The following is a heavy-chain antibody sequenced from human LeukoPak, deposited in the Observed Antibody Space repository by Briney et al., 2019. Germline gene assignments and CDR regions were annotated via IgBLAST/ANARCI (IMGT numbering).Heavy chain of an antibody. CDR1: GFTFSSYA. Sequence: GGSLRLSCAASGFTFSSYAMSWVRQAPGKGLEWVSVISGSGSSTYYADSVKGRFTISRDNSKNAMYLQMNSLRAEDTAVYYCAKGRGYSYGNGYFDYWGQGTLVTVSS. V-gene: IGHV3-23*01. CDR2: ISGSGSST. D-gene: IGHD5-18*01. CDR3: AKGRGYSYGNGYFDY. J-gene: IGHJ4*02.